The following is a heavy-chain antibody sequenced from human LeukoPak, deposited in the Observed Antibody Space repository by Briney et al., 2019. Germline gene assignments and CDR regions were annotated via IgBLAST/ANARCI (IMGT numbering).Heavy chain of an antibody. CDR1: GFTFSSYW. CDR3: ARLGWSDYYGSGSPNDY. D-gene: IGHD3-10*01. CDR2: IKQDGSEK. V-gene: IGHV3-7*01. Sequence: GGSLRLSCAASGFTFSSYWMSWVRQAPGKGLEWAANIKQDGSEKYYVDSVKGRFTISRDNAKNSLYLQMNSLRAEDTAAYYCARLGWSDYYGSGSPNDYWGQGTLVTVSS. J-gene: IGHJ4*02.